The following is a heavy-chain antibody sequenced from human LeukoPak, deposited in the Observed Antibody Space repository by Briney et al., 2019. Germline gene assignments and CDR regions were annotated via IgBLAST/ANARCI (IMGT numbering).Heavy chain of an antibody. CDR2: VSGNGDYT. Sequence: PGGSLRLSCVASGFTFSENWMHWVRQAPGKGLEWVSGVSGNGDYTYYADSVKGRFTISRDNSKNTLYLQMNNLRAEDTAVYYCARVLREFFGSGTYVKSLDYWGQGTLVTVSS. CDR3: ARVLREFFGSGTYVKSLDY. D-gene: IGHD3-10*01. V-gene: IGHV3-23*01. J-gene: IGHJ4*02. CDR1: GFTFSENW.